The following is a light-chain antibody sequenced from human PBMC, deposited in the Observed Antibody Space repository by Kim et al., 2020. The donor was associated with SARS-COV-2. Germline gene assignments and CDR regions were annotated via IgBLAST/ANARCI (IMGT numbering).Light chain of an antibody. J-gene: IGLJ2*01. V-gene: IGLV3-19*01. CDR2: DKN. CDR3: SSRDSTGNLVL. CDR1: TFRRYY. Sequence: AWGQTVRNTCQGDTFRRYYATWYQQKAGQTPVIVISDKNNRPSGIPLRFSASTSGNTASLTIAGAQAEDEADYYCSSRDSTGNLVLFGGGTQLTVL.